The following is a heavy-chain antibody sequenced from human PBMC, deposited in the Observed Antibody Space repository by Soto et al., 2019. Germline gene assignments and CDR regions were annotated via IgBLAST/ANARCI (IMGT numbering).Heavy chain of an antibody. CDR3: ARRGSGIYYDY. CDR2: ISGSGGST. Sequence: EVQLLESGGGLVQPGGSLRLSCAASGFAFSSYAMRWVRQAPGKGLEWVSAISGSGGSTYYADSVKGRFTISRDNSKHTPYLQMTSLRAEDTAVYYCARRGSGIYYDYWGQGTLVTVSS. V-gene: IGHV3-23*01. D-gene: IGHD1-26*01. J-gene: IGHJ4*02. CDR1: GFAFSSYA.